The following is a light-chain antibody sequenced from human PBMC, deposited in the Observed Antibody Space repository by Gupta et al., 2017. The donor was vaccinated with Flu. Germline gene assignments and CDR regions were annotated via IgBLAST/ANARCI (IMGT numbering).Light chain of an antibody. Sequence: QSALTQPASVSGSPGQSITISCTGTSSDVGGYNYVSWYQHHPGKAPKLMIYEVSNRPSGVSNRFSGSKSGNTASLTISGLQAEDEADYYCTSYVNSSTSGVFGGGTKLTVL. CDR3: TSYVNSSTSGV. J-gene: IGLJ2*01. V-gene: IGLV2-14*01. CDR2: EVS. CDR1: SSDVGGYNY.